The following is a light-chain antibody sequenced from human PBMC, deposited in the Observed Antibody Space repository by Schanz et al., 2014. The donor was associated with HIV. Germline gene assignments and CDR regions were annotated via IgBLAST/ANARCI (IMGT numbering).Light chain of an antibody. Sequence: QSVLTQPASVSGSPGQSITISCTEATSGVGSYNRVSWYQQQPGKAPKLIVYQGDKRPSGVSNRFSGSKSGNTASLTISGLQAEDEADYYCCSYVGTTTVVFGGGTKLTVL. CDR1: TSGVGSYNR. J-gene: IGLJ2*01. CDR3: CSYVGTTTVV. V-gene: IGLV2-23*01. CDR2: QGD.